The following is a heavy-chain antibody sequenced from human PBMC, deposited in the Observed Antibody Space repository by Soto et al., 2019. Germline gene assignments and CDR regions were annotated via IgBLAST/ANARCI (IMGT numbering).Heavy chain of an antibody. CDR1: GFTFRSDV. J-gene: IGHJ4*02. V-gene: IGHV3-23*01. CDR3: AKRRQNSFDY. D-gene: IGHD4-4*01. Sequence: EEQLLESGGGLVQPGGSLRLSCAASGFTFRSDVMSWVRQAPGKGLEWVSVISGSGDVTFYADSVKGRFTISRDNSKNTLYLQMSSLRVEDTAVYYCAKRRQNSFDYWGQGTLVTVSS. CDR2: ISGSGDVT.